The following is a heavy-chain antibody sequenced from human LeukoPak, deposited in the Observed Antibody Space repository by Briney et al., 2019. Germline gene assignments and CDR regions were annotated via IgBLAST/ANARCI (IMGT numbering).Heavy chain of an antibody. CDR3: ARDGQGFRYYDSSDWFDP. CDR1: GYTFTGYY. Sequence: VASVEVSCKASGYTFTGYYMHWVRQAPGQGLEWMGWINPNSGGTNYAQKFQGRVTMTRDTSISTAYMELSRLRSDDTAVYYCARDGQGFRYYDSSDWFDPWGQGTLVTVSS. V-gene: IGHV1-2*02. J-gene: IGHJ5*02. D-gene: IGHD3-22*01. CDR2: INPNSGGT.